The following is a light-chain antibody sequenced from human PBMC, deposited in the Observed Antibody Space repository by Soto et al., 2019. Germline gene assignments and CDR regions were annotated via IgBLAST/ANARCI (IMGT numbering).Light chain of an antibody. CDR2: GAS. J-gene: IGKJ2*01. CDR3: QQYGSSPPRYT. V-gene: IGKV3-20*01. CDR1: QSVSSSY. Sequence: EIVLTQSPGTLSLSPGERATLSCRASQSVSSSYLAWYQQKPGQAPRLLIYGASSKATGIPDRFSCSGSGTDFTITISRLAPEDYAVYYCQQYGSSPPRYTFGQGTKLEIK.